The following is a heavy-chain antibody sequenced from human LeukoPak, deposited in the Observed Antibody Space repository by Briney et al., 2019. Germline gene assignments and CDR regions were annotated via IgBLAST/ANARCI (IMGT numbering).Heavy chain of an antibody. CDR3: ARHRRNYGMDV. J-gene: IGHJ6*02. CDR1: GVSISSYY. Sequence: SETLSLTCPVSGVSISSYYWSWIRQTPGKGLEWIGFVDYSGSANYNPSLKSRVTISVDTSKTQFSLKLSSVTAANTAVYYCARHRRNYGMDVWGQGTTVTVSS. V-gene: IGHV4-59*01. CDR2: VDYSGSA.